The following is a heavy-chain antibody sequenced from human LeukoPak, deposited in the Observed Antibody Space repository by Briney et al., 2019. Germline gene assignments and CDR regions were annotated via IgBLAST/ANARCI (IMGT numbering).Heavy chain of an antibody. V-gene: IGHV3-23*01. D-gene: IGHD2/OR15-2a*01. J-gene: IGHJ4*02. CDR2: ISGSGGST. CDR3: RYFLPHFDY. Sequence: GGSLRLSCAASGFTFSNYAMNWVRQAPGKGLEWVSTISGSGGSTNYADSVKGRFTISRDNSKNTLYLQMNSLRAEDTAVYYCRYFLPHFDYWGQGTLVTVFS. CDR1: GFTFSNYA.